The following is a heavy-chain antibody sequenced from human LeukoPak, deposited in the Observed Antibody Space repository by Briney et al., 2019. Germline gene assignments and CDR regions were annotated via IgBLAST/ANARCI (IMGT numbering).Heavy chain of an antibody. Sequence: SVKVSCKASGGTFSSYAISWVRQAPGQGLEWMGGIIPIFGTANYAQKFQGRVTITADEFTSTAYMELSSLRSEDTAVYYCARNRLELLSSPWWDCWGQGTLVTVSS. CDR1: GGTFSSYA. CDR3: ARNRLELLSSPWWDC. J-gene: IGHJ4*02. D-gene: IGHD1-7*01. V-gene: IGHV1-69*13. CDR2: IIPIFGTA.